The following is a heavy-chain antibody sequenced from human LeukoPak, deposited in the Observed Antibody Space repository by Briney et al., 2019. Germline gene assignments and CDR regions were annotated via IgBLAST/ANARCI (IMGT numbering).Heavy chain of an antibody. CDR1: GYTFTCYD. CDR2: MNPNSGNT. D-gene: IGHD6-19*01. J-gene: IGHJ6*02. CDR3: ARAPSMWLAPWGYYYYYGMDV. Sequence: ASVTVSFKSSGYTFTCYDINWVRQPNAQGLEWMGWMNPNSGNTGYAQKFQRRVTMTRNTSISTAYMELSSLRSEDTAVYYCARAPSMWLAPWGYYYYYGMDVWAQGTRVTVS. V-gene: IGHV1-8*01.